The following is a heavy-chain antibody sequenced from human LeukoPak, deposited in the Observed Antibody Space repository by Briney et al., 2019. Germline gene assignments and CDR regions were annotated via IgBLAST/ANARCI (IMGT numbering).Heavy chain of an antibody. D-gene: IGHD5-12*01. CDR3: ATAKPYHSGYGLGDYYYYYMDV. Sequence: SETLSLTCTVSGYSISSGYYWGWIRQPPGKGLEWIGSIYHSGSTYYNPSLKSRVTISVDTSKNQFSLKLSSVTAADTAVYYCATAKPYHSGYGLGDYYYYYMDVWGKGTTVTVSS. J-gene: IGHJ6*03. V-gene: IGHV4-38-2*02. CDR2: IYHSGST. CDR1: GYSISSGYY.